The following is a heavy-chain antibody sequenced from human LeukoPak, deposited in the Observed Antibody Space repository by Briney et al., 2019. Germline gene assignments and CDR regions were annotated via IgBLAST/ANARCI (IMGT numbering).Heavy chain of an antibody. D-gene: IGHD3-22*01. CDR1: GGTFSSYA. CDR2: IIPIFGTA. V-gene: IGHV1-69*06. J-gene: IGHJ4*02. CDR3: ARQYYDSSGYPLPFDY. Sequence: ASVKVSCKASGGTFSSYAISWVRQAPGQGLEWMGGIIPIFGTANYAQKFQGRVTITADKSTSTAYMELSSLRSEDTAVYYCARQYYDSSGYPLPFDYWGQGTLVTVSS.